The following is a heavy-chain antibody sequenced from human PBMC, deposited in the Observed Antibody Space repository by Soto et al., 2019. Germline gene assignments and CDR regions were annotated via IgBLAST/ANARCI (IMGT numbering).Heavy chain of an antibody. J-gene: IGHJ6*02. CDR3: ARNLVVPAEDYYYYGMDV. V-gene: IGHV1-69*13. Sequence: ASVKVSCKASGGTFSSYAISWVRQAPGQGLEWMGGIIPIFGTANYAQQFQGRVTITADESTSTAYMELSSLRSEDTAVYYCARNLVVPAEDYYYYGMDVWGQGTKVTVSS. CDR2: IIPIFGTA. CDR1: GGTFSSYA. D-gene: IGHD2-2*01.